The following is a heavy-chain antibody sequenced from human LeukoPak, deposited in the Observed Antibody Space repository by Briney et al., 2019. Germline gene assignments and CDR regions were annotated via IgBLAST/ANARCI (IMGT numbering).Heavy chain of an antibody. D-gene: IGHD3-22*01. CDR2: IYYSGST. Sequence: WVRQAPGKGLEWIGSIYYSGSTYYNPSLKSRVTISVDTSKNQFSLKLSSVTAADTAVYYCARAHYDSSGYYYRGPFDYWGQGTLVTVSS. CDR3: ARAHYDSSGYYYRGPFDY. J-gene: IGHJ4*02. V-gene: IGHV4-39*01.